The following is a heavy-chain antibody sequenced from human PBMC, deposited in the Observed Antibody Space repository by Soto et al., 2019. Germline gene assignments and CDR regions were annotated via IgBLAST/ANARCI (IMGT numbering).Heavy chain of an antibody. CDR3: APVPLTYTSSHKLDS. V-gene: IGHV4-61*01. J-gene: IGHJ4*02. CDR2: IYNNETF. D-gene: IGHD6-6*01. CDR1: GASVSSGSFY. Sequence: SETLSLTCSVSGASVSSGSFYWSWIRQPPGKGLEWIGFIYNNETFNYNPSLKSRVTLSVDTSKHQFSLKLSSVTAADTAVYYCAPVPLTYTSSHKLDSWGQGALVTVSS.